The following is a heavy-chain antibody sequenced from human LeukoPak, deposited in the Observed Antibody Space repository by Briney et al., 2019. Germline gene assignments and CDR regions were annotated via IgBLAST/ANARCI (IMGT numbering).Heavy chain of an antibody. CDR1: GYSISRGYY. Sequence: SETLTLTCGVSGYSISRGYYWGWIRQPPGNGLEWIGNIYHTGSTYYNPSLRSRVTISVDTSKNQFFLKLTSVTAADTAVYYCARGLEGYSAGWSRFFEYWGQGTLATVSS. D-gene: IGHD6-19*01. J-gene: IGHJ4*02. CDR2: IYHTGST. V-gene: IGHV4-38-2*01. CDR3: ARGLEGYSAGWSRFFEY.